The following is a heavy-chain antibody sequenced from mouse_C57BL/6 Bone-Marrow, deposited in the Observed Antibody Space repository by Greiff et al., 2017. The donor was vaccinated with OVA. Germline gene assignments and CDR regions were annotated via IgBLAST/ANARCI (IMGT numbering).Heavy chain of an antibody. CDR3: ARGGSNYDYAMDY. Sequence: DVQLQESGPELVKPGASVKMSCKASGYTFTDYNMHWVKQSHGKSLEWIGYINPNNGGTSYNQKFKGKATLTVNKSSSPAYMELRSLTSEDSAVYYCARGGSNYDYAMDYWGQGTSVTVSS. CDR1: GYTFTDYN. D-gene: IGHD2-5*01. V-gene: IGHV1-22*01. J-gene: IGHJ4*01. CDR2: INPNNGGT.